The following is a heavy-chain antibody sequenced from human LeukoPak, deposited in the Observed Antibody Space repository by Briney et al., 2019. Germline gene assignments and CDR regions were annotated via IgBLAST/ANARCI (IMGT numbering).Heavy chain of an antibody. CDR3: ARRYCTGGSCYDFQQ. V-gene: IGHV4-39*01. Sequence: SETLSLTCTVSGGSIKSSSYYWGWIRQPPGKGLEWIGSIDNRGSTYHNPSLKSRVTISVDTSENQFSLKLSSVTAADTAVYYCARRYCTGGSCYDFQQWGQGTLVTVSS. D-gene: IGHD2-15*01. J-gene: IGHJ1*01. CDR1: GGSIKSSSYY. CDR2: IDNRGST.